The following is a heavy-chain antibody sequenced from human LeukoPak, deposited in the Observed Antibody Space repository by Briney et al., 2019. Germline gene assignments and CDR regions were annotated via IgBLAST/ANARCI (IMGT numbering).Heavy chain of an antibody. V-gene: IGHV3-23*01. D-gene: IGHD2-2*01. J-gene: IGHJ4*02. CDR1: GFTFSSYA. CDR3: AKGGLGYCSSTSCLYLDY. Sequence: GGSLRLSCAASGFTFSSYAMSWVRQAPGKGLEWVSGISGSGGSTYYADSVKGRFTISRDNSKNTLYLQMNSLRAEDTAVYYCAKGGLGYCSSTSCLYLDYWGQGTLVTVSS. CDR2: ISGSGGST.